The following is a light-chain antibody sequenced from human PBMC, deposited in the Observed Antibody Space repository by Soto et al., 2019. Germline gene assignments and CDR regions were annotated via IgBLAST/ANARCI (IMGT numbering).Light chain of an antibody. J-gene: IGKJ2*01. CDR1: QSVSSSY. V-gene: IGKV3-20*01. Sequence: EIVLTQSPGTLSLSPGERATLSCRASQSVSSSYLAWYQQKPGQAPRLLIYGASSRATGIPDRFSGSGSGTDFTLTISRLDPEDFAVYYYQQYGSSPYTFGQGTKLEI. CDR3: QQYGSSPYT. CDR2: GAS.